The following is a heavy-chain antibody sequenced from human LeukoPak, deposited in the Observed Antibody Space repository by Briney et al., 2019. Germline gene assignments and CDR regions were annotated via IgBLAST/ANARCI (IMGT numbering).Heavy chain of an antibody. CDR2: IWYDGSNK. CDR1: GFTFSSYG. V-gene: IGHV3-33*01. D-gene: IGHD6-6*01. Sequence: GGSLRLSCAASGFTFSSYGMHWVRQAPGKGLEWVAVIWYDGSNKYYADSVKGRFTISRDNSKNTLYLQMNSLRAEDTAVYYCARDQEQLGDLDYWGQGTLVTVSS. CDR3: ARDQEQLGDLDY. J-gene: IGHJ4*02.